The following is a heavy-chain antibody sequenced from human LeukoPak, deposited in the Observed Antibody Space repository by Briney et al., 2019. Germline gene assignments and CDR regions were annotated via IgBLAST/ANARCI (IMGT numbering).Heavy chain of an antibody. CDR1: GFTFSTYA. V-gene: IGHV3-30*04. J-gene: IGHJ4*02. CDR2: ISYDGNNK. D-gene: IGHD3-22*01. CDR3: ARGPRFAIRMIVVVTKGHFDC. Sequence: GGSLRLSCAASGFTFSTYAMHGVRQAPGKGLEWVAAISYDGNNKYYADSVKGRFTISGDNSKNTLYLQMNSLRAEDTAVYYCARGPRFAIRMIVVVTKGHFDCWGQGTLVTVSS.